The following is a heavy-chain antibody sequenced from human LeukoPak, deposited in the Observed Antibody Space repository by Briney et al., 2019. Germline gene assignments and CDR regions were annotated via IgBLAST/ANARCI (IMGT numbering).Heavy chain of an antibody. V-gene: IGHV4-4*07. CDR1: GGSISSYY. CDR2: IYTSGST. CDR3: ARDELRVGATVTDY. D-gene: IGHD1-26*01. Sequence: PSETLSLTCTVSGGSISSYYWSWIRQPAGKGLEWIGRIYTSGSTNYNPSLKSRVIMSVDTSKNQFSLKLSSVTAADTAVYYCARDELRVGATVTDYWGQGTLVTVSS. J-gene: IGHJ4*02.